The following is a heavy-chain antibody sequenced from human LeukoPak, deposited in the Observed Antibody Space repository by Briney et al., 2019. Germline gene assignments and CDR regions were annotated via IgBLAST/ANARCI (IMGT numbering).Heavy chain of an antibody. CDR3: ARVSSGWYGVVFQYFDY. CDR2: IIPIFGTA. V-gene: IGHV1-69*13. CDR1: GGTFSSYA. D-gene: IGHD6-19*01. Sequence: SVTVSFTASGGTFSSYAISWVRQAPGQGLEWMGGIIPIFGTANYAQKFQGRVTITADESTSTAYMELSSLRSEDTAVYYCARVSSGWYGVVFQYFDYWGQRTLVTVSP. J-gene: IGHJ4*02.